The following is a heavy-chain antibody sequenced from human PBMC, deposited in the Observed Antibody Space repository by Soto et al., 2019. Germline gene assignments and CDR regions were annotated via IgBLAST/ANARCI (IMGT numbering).Heavy chain of an antibody. D-gene: IGHD4-17*01. Sequence: QVQLQESGPGLVKPSQTLSLTCTVSGASISSGTYYWTWIRQHPGKGLEWIGYIYYSGSNYYNPSLMSRLTMSVNTSKNQFSLKLSSVTAADTAVYFCARDRHGDEIDYWGQGTLVTVSS. CDR2: IYYSGSN. J-gene: IGHJ4*02. V-gene: IGHV4-31*03. CDR1: GASISSGTYY. CDR3: ARDRHGDEIDY.